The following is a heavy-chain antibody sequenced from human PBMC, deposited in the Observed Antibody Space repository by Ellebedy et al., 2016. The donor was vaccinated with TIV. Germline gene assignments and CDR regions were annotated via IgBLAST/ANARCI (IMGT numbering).Heavy chain of an antibody. CDR1: AGSFNIYT. CDR2: IIPIFGTA. Sequence: SVKVSCXASAGSFNIYTISWVRQAPGQGLEWMGWIIPIFGTANYAQKFQGRVTITADKSTSIAYMELSSLRSEDTAVYYCAREAGSYSYIDYWGKGTLVTVSS. J-gene: IGHJ4*02. CDR3: AREAGSYSYIDY. V-gene: IGHV1-69*06. D-gene: IGHD1-26*01.